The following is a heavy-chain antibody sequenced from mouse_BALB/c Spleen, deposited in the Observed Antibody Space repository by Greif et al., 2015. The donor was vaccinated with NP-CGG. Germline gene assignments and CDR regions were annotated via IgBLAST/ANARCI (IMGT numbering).Heavy chain of an antibody. V-gene: IGHV5-9*02. D-gene: IGHD2-4*01. CDR3: ARQMITTAAWFAY. J-gene: IGHJ3*01. Sequence: EVQLVESGGGLVKPGGSLKLSCAASGFAFSSYDMSWVRQTPEKRLEWVATISSGGSYTYYPDSVKGRFTISRDNARNTLYLQMSSLRSEDTALYYCARQMITTAAWFAYWGQGTLVTVSA. CDR1: GFAFSSYD. CDR2: ISSGGSYT.